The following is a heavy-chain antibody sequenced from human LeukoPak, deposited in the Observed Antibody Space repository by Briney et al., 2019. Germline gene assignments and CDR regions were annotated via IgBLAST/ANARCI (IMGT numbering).Heavy chain of an antibody. V-gene: IGHV4-28*05. J-gene: IGHJ3*02. Sequence: SETLSLTCAVSGYSISSSNYWAWIRHPPGKGLEWIGHIYYSEGIYYNPSLKSRVTMQVDTSKNQVSLKLSSVTAVDTAVYYCARKATTGPTKAAFDIWGQGTMVTVSS. CDR3: ARKATTGPTKAAFDI. CDR2: IYYSEGI. D-gene: IGHD4-17*01. CDR1: GYSISSSNY.